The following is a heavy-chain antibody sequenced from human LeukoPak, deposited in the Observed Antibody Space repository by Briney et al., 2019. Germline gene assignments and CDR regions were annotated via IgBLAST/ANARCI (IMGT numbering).Heavy chain of an antibody. D-gene: IGHD3-10*01. Sequence: SETLSLTCTVSGGSISSYYWSWIRQPPGKGVEWIGYIYYSGSTNYNPSLKSRVTISVDTSKNQFSLKVSSVTAADTAVYYCARRRWDLLWFGELASWFDPGGQGTRVTVDS. V-gene: IGHV4-59*08. CDR3: ARRRWDLLWFGELASWFDP. CDR2: IYYSGST. CDR1: GGSISSYY. J-gene: IGHJ5*02.